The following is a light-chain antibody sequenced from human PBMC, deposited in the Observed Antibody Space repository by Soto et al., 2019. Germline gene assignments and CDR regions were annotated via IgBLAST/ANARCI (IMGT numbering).Light chain of an antibody. CDR3: AAWDDSLSAWV. CDR2: RNN. V-gene: IGLV1-47*01. J-gene: IGLJ3*02. Sequence: QAVVTQPPSASGTPGQRVTISCSGSSSNIGTNYVYWYQQLPGTAPKLLIYRNNQRPSGVPDRFSGSKSGTSASLAISGRRSEDEADYYCAAWDDSLSAWVFGGGTQLTVL. CDR1: SSNIGTNY.